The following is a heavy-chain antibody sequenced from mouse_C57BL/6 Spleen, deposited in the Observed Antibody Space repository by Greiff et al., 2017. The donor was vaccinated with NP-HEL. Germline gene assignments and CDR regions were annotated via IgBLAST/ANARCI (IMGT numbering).Heavy chain of an antibody. CDR2: IDPSDSYT. V-gene: IGHV1-59*01. CDR1: GYTFTSYW. CDR3: ASRVYYAMDY. J-gene: IGHJ4*01. Sequence: QVQLQQPGAELVRPGTSVKLSCKASGYTFTSYWMHWVKQRPGQGLEWIGVIDPSDSYTNYNQKFKGKATLTVDTSSSTAYMQLSSLTSEDSAVYYCASRVYYAMDYWGQGTSVTVSS.